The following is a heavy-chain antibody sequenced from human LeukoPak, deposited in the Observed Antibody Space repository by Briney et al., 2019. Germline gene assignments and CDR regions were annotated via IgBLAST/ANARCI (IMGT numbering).Heavy chain of an antibody. D-gene: IGHD6-13*01. J-gene: IGHJ4*02. V-gene: IGHV3-23*01. Sequence: GGSLRLSCAASGFTFSSYAMSWVRQAPGKGLEWVSAISGSGGSTYYADSVKGRFTISRDNSKDTLYLQMNSLRAEDTAVYYCAKWGYSSSWYPTFFDYWGQGTLVTVSS. CDR2: ISGSGGST. CDR1: GFTFSSYA. CDR3: AKWGYSSSWYPTFFDY.